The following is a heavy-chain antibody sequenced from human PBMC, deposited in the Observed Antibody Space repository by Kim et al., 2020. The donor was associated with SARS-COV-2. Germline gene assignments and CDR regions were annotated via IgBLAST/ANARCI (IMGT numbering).Heavy chain of an antibody. V-gene: IGHV3-9*01. CDR3: AKLAGGPYYYYGMDV. J-gene: IGHJ6*02. Sequence: GGSLRLSCAASGFTFDDYAMHWVRQAPGKGLEWVSGISWNSGSIGYADSVKGRFTISRDNAKNSLYLQMNSLRAEDTALYYCAKLAGGPYYYYGMDVWGQVTTVTVSS. CDR2: ISWNSGSI. D-gene: IGHD6-19*01. CDR1: GFTFDDYA.